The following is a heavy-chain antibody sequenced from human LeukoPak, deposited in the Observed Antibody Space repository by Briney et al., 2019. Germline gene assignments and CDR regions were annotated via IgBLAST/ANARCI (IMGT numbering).Heavy chain of an antibody. V-gene: IGHV3-74*01. J-gene: IGHJ3*02. CDR2: VNTDGSST. CDR1: GFTFSSYW. CDR3: AREMTTVTQDAFDI. D-gene: IGHD4-17*01. Sequence: GGSLRLSCAASGFTFSSYWMHWVRQVPGKGLVWVSRVNTDGSSTSYADSVKGRFTISRDNAKNSLYLQMNSLRAEDTAVYYCAREMTTVTQDAFDIWGQGTMVTVSS.